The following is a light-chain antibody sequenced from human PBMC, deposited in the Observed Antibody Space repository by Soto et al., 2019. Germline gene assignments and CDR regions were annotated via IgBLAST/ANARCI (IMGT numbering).Light chain of an antibody. V-gene: IGKV3-15*01. CDR1: QSVSSK. Sequence: EIVMTRSPATLSVSPGERVTLSCRASQSVSSKLAWFQQKPGQAPRLLIYGAFTRATGIPTRFSGSGSETEFTLTISSLQSEDFAVYYCQQYNSWPAWTFXQGTKVDIK. CDR3: QQYNSWPAWT. CDR2: GAF. J-gene: IGKJ1*01.